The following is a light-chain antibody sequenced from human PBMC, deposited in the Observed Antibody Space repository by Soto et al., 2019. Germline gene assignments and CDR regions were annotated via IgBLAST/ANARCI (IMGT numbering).Light chain of an antibody. V-gene: IGKV3-20*01. CDR1: QSVTSSY. CDR2: GAS. Sequence: EIVLTQSPGTLSLSPGEIATLSCFASQSVTSSYLAWYQQKPGQAPRLLIYGASRRATGIPDRFSGSGSGTEFTLTISSLQPEDFATYYCQQHGQWPITCGQGTRREIK. CDR3: QQHGQWPIT. J-gene: IGKJ5*01.